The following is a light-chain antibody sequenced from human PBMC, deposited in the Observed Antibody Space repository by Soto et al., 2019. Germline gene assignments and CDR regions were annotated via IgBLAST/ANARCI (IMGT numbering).Light chain of an antibody. CDR2: AAS. J-gene: IGKJ1*01. CDR1: RSISHY. V-gene: IGKV1-39*01. CDR3: PPCDCVHR. Sequence: DIQMTKSPSSLSASVGDRVNITCRASRSISHYLNWYQQKSGKVPRLLIYAASSLQPEVPSRFSGTGTGPAFTLTITFLQPADYPTYNCPPCDCVHRFGQGARV.